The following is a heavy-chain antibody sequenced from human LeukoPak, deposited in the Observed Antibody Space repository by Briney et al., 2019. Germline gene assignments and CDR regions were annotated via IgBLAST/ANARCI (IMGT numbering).Heavy chain of an antibody. D-gene: IGHD5-18*01. J-gene: IGHJ4*02. CDR1: GFTFSDYY. CDR2: ISSSGSTT. CDR3: ASDGYSHYYFDY. Sequence: GGSLRLSCAVSGFTFSDYYMSWIRQAPGKGLEWVSYISSSGSTTYYADSVKGRITISRDNAKNSLYLQINSLRAEDTAVYYCASDGYSHYYFDYWGQGTLVTVSS. V-gene: IGHV3-11*04.